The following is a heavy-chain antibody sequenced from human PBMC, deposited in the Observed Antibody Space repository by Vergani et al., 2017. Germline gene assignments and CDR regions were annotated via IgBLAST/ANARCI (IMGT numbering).Heavy chain of an antibody. V-gene: IGHV4-4*07. CDR2: VYPNVNG. CDR3: ARGNCGVDCPKYNWLAP. J-gene: IGHJ4*02. Sequence: QVHLQESGPGVVKPSDTLSLTCTVSGGSMSDFYWTWIRQPAGRGLEWIGRVYPNVNGNYNESLRSRLTMSIDTSRSQFSLSLSSVTAADTAVYYCARGNCGVDCPKYNWLAPGGRGILVTVSS. D-gene: IGHD2-21*02. CDR1: GGSMSDFY.